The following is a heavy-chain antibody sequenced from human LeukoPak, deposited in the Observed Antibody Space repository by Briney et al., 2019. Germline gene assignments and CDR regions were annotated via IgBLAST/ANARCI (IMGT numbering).Heavy chain of an antibody. V-gene: IGHV3-23*01. CDR3: AKAVDSPYYLDY. J-gene: IGHJ4*02. CDR2: ISGNGAST. CDR1: GFTFSSFA. D-gene: IGHD6-19*01. Sequence: GGSLRLSSVASGFTFSSFAMSWVRQAPGKGLERVSAISGNGASTYYAGSVKGRFTISRDNYNNRLYLQMNDLRVEDTAVYYCAKAVDSPYYLDYWGQGILVTVSS.